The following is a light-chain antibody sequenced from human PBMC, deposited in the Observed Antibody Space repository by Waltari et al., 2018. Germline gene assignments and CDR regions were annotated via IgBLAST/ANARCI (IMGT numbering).Light chain of an antibody. CDR2: GNN. CDR1: SSSIKPNH. V-gene: IGLV1-44*01. J-gene: IGLJ2*01. Sequence: QSALTQPPSASGPPGQRVTISCSGSSSSIKPNHVNWSQHLPGTAPKLLIYGNNQPTSGVPGRFSGSKSGTSASLAISGPQSEDEGDYYCAVWDDSLDGLVFGGGTKLTVL. CDR3: AVWDDSLDGLV.